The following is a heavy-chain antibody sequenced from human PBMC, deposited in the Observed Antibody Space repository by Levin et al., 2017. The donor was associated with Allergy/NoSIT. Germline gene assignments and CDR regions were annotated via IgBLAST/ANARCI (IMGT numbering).Heavy chain of an antibody. J-gene: IGHJ6*03. D-gene: IGHD3-3*01. CDR3: ARVGIDFWGVYQKSWGYMDV. CDR1: GYNFTNYG. V-gene: IGHV1-18*01. Sequence: AASVKVSSKASGYNFTNYGISWVRQAPGQGLEWMGWISAYNGNTNYAQKFQGRVTMTIQTSTNTAYMELRSLRSDDTAVYYCARVGIDFWGVYQKSWGYMDVWGQGTTVTVSS. CDR2: ISAYNGNT.